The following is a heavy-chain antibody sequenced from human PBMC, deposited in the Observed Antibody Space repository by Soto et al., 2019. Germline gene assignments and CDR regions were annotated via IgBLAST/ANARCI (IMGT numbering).Heavy chain of an antibody. J-gene: IGHJ4*02. D-gene: IGHD6-19*01. CDR1: GFTFSSYG. Sequence: QVQLVESGGGVVQPGRSLRLSCAASGFTFSSYGMHWVRQAPGKGLEWVAVIWYDGSNKYYADSVKGRFTISRDNSKNTLYLQMNSLRAEDTAVYYCARDMRGSSGWYNYDYWRQGTLLTVSS. CDR3: ARDMRGSSGWYNYDY. CDR2: IWYDGSNK. V-gene: IGHV3-33*01.